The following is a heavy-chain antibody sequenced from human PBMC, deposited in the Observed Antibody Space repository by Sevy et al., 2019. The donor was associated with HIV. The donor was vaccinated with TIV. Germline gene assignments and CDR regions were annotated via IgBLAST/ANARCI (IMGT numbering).Heavy chain of an antibody. Sequence: GPSVKVSCKVSGYTLTELSMHWVRQAPGKGLEWMGGFDPEDGETIYAQKFQGRVTMTEDTSTDTAYMELSSLRSEDTAVYYCATGFGLHWTGWFDPWGQGTLVTVSS. J-gene: IGHJ5*02. V-gene: IGHV1-24*01. CDR2: FDPEDGET. CDR3: ATGFGLHWTGWFDP. D-gene: IGHD2-8*02. CDR1: GYTLTELS.